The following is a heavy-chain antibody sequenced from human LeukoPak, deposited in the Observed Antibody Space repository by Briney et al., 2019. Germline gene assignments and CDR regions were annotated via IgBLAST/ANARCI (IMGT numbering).Heavy chain of an antibody. J-gene: IGHJ5*02. CDR1: GGTFSSYA. V-gene: IGHV1-69*04. CDR2: IIPILGIA. CDR3: ARDETGNCSGGSCYSTYNWFDP. D-gene: IGHD2-15*01. Sequence: ASVKVSCKASGGTFSSYAISWVRQAPGQGLEWMGRIIPILGIANYTQKFQGRVTITADKSTSTAYMELSSLRSEDTAVYYCARDETGNCSGGSCYSTYNWFDPWGQGTLVTVSS.